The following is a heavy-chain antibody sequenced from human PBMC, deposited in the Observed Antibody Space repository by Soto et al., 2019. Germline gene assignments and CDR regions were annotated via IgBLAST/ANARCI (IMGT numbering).Heavy chain of an antibody. D-gene: IGHD2-2*02. V-gene: IGHV3-73*02. CDR3: ATGLGAAIGDSYCHGMDG. CDR1: GFIFSGSA. J-gene: IGHJ6*02. CDR2: SRSRANNFAT. Sequence: EVQLVESGGGLVQPGGALKLSCAASGFIFSGSAIHWVRQASGKGLEWVGLSRSRANNFATSSAAWVKGRFTFFKDDLKNTAYLQMNTLNPEDTAVYYCATGLGAAIGDSYCHGMDGCGQGTTVTVSS.